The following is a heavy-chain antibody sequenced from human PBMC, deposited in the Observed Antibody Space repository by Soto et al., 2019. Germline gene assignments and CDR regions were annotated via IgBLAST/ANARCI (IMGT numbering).Heavy chain of an antibody. CDR3: ARGSYDILTGQPFDAFDI. Sequence: ASVKVSCKASGYTFTGYYMHWVRQAPGQGLEWMGWINPNSGGTNYAQKFQGWVTTTRDTSISTAYMELSRLRSDDTAVYYCARGSYDILTGQPFDAFDIWGQGTMVTVSS. V-gene: IGHV1-2*04. CDR1: GYTFTGYY. CDR2: INPNSGGT. J-gene: IGHJ3*02. D-gene: IGHD3-9*01.